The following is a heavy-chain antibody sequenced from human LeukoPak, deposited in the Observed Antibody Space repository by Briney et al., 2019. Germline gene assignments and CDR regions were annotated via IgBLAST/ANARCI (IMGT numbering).Heavy chain of an antibody. Sequence: SETLSLTCAVSGYSISSGYYWGWIRQPPGKGLEWIGSIYHSGSTYYNPSLKSRVTISVDTSKNQFSLKLSSVTAADTAVYYCARWSSGYFLRAFDYWGQGTLVTVSS. J-gene: IGHJ4*02. D-gene: IGHD3-22*01. V-gene: IGHV4-38-2*01. CDR1: GYSISSGYY. CDR3: ARWSSGYFLRAFDY. CDR2: IYHSGST.